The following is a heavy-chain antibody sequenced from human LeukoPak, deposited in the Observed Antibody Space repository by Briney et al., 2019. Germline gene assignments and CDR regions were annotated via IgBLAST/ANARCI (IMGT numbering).Heavy chain of an antibody. Sequence: GGSVRLSCAASGFTFSSYAMSWVRQAPGKGLEWVSAISCSGGSTYYADSVKGRFTISRDNSKNTLYLQMNSLRVEDTAIYYCAKDMGRRIFGVAYDAFHIWGQGTMVTVSS. CDR3: AKDMGRRIFGVAYDAFHI. CDR2: ISCSGGST. CDR1: GFTFSSYA. D-gene: IGHD3-3*01. V-gene: IGHV3-23*01. J-gene: IGHJ3*02.